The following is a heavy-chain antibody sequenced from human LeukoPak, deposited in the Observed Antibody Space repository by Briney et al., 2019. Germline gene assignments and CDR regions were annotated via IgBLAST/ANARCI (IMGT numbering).Heavy chain of an antibody. V-gene: IGHV4-30-2*01. Sequence: SQTLSLTCAVSGGSISSGGYSWSWIRQPPGKGLEWIGEINHSGSTNYNPSLKSRVTISVDTSKNQFSLKLSSVTAADTAVYYCARSSHRGSSWYMAGYSWFDPWGQGTLVTVSS. CDR3: ARSSHRGSSWYMAGYSWFDP. CDR2: INHSGST. D-gene: IGHD6-13*01. CDR1: GGSISSGGYS. J-gene: IGHJ5*02.